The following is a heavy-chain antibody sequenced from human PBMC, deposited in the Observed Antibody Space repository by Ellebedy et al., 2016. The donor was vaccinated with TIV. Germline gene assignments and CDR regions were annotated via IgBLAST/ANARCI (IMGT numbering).Heavy chain of an antibody. J-gene: IGHJ4*02. CDR2: VYSGGST. CDR3: ARGRGYDYIWGSDWYFDY. D-gene: IGHD3-16*01. CDR1: GFTFSSTY. V-gene: IGHV3-53*01. Sequence: GGSLRLXXAASGFTFSSTYMTWVRQAPGKGLEWVSVVYSGGSTYYADSVKGRFTISRDISKNTLYLQMDSARAEDTAVYYCARGRGYDYIWGSDWYFDYWGQGTLVTVSS.